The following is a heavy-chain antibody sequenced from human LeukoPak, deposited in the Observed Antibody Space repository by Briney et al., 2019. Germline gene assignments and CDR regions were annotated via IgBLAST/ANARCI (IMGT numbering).Heavy chain of an antibody. Sequence: PGGSLRLSCAASGFTFSSYGMHWVRQAPGKGLEWVAFIRYDGSNKYYADSVKGRFTISRDNSKNTLYLQMNSLRAEDTAVYYCANVQLELYYFDYWGQGTLVTVSS. CDR1: GFTFSSYG. CDR3: ANVQLELYYFDY. D-gene: IGHD1-1*01. V-gene: IGHV3-30*02. CDR2: IRYDGSNK. J-gene: IGHJ4*02.